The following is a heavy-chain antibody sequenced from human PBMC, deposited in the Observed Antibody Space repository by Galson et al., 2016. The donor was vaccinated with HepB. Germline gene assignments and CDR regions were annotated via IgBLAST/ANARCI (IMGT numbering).Heavy chain of an antibody. J-gene: IGHJ4*02. CDR3: ARRSARARFDY. D-gene: IGHD3-10*01. Sequence: SLTCTVSGGSISSSSYYWGWIRQPPGQGLEWIGTIYYSGTTYYNPSLRSRVTISVDTSKNQFSLKLSSVTAADTAVHFCARRSARARFDYWGQATLVTFSS. CDR1: GGSISSSSYY. CDR2: IYYSGTT. V-gene: IGHV4-39*01.